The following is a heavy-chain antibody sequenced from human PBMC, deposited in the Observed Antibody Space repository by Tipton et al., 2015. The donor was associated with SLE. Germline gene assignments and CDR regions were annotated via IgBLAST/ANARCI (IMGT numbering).Heavy chain of an antibody. CDR2: IYHSGST. D-gene: IGHD3-22*01. CDR3: ARVASHYYDSSGYYGGYFDY. V-gene: IGHV4-38-2*02. CDR1: GYSISSGYY. Sequence: TLSLTCTVSGYSISSGYYWGWIRQPPGKGLEWIGSIYHSGSTNYNPSLKSRVTISVDTSKNQFSLKLSSVTAADTAVYYCARVASHYYDSSGYYGGYFDYWGQGTLVTVSS. J-gene: IGHJ4*02.